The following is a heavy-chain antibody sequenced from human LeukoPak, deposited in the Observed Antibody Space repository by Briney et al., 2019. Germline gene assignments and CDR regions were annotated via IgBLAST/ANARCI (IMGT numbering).Heavy chain of an antibody. CDR2: INPNSGGT. CDR1: GYSFTDKY. Sequence: ASVKVSCKATGYSFTDKYMHWVRQAPGQGLEWMGWINPNSGGTNYAQKFQGRVTMTRDTSISTAYMELSRLRSDDTAVYYCARGRNYDPIDYWGQGTLVTVSS. V-gene: IGHV1-2*02. J-gene: IGHJ4*02. D-gene: IGHD3-22*01. CDR3: ARGRNYDPIDY.